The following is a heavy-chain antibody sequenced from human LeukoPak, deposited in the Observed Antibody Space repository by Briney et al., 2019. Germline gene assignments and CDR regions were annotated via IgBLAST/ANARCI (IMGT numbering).Heavy chain of an antibody. Sequence: SVKVSCKASGGTFSSYAISWVRQAPGQGPEWMGGIIPIFGTANYAQKFQGRVTITTDESTSTAYMEPSSLRSEDTAVYYCARARVVVTGPLDYWGQGTLVTVSS. CDR2: IIPIFGTA. D-gene: IGHD4-23*01. CDR1: GGTFSSYA. V-gene: IGHV1-69*05. CDR3: ARARVVVTGPLDY. J-gene: IGHJ4*02.